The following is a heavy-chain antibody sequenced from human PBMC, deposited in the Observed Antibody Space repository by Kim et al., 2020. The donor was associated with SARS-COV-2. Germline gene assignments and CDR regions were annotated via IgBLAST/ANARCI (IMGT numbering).Heavy chain of an antibody. J-gene: IGHJ4*02. D-gene: IGHD3-10*01. Sequence: NWVLQAPGKGLEWVSSISSSSSYKYYADSVKGRFTISRDNAKNSLYLQMNSLRAEDTAVYYCARAGSYYYGSGSYYKKSPEVFDYWGQGTLAT. CDR3: ARAGSYYYGSGSYYKKSPEVFDY. CDR2: ISSSSSYK. V-gene: IGHV3-21*01.